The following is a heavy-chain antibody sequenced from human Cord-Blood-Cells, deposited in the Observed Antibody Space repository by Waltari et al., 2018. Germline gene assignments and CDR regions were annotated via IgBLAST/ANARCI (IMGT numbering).Heavy chain of an antibody. J-gene: IGHJ4*02. D-gene: IGHD4-17*01. CDR1: GFTFSSYE. CDR2: ISSSGSTI. CDR3: ARGDYDYGDYFDY. Sequence: EVQLVESGGGLVQPGGSLRLSCAAPGFTFSSYEMTWARRAPGKGLEWVSYISSSGSTIYYADSVKGRFTISRDNAKNSLYLQMNSLRAEDTAVYYCARGDYDYGDYFDYWGQGTLVTVSS. V-gene: IGHV3-48*03.